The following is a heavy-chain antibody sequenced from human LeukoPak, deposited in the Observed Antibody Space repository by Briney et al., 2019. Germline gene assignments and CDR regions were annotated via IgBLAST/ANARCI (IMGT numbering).Heavy chain of an antibody. D-gene: IGHD4-17*01. J-gene: IGHJ1*01. CDR2: IIPIFGTA. CDR3: ASLGDYGYFQH. V-gene: IGHV1-69*06. Sequence: GASVKVSCKASGGTFSSYAISWVRQAPGQGLEWTGGIIPIFGTANYAQKFQGRVTITADKSTSTAYMELSSLRSEDTAVYYCASLGDYGYFQHWGQGTLVTVSS. CDR1: GGTFSSYA.